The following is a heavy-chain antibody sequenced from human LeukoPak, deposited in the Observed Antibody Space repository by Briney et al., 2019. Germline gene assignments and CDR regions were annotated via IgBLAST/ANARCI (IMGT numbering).Heavy chain of an antibody. CDR2: ISSGSVYI. CDR3: ARVYYYASGSRWGDYFDY. V-gene: IGHV3-21*01. J-gene: IGHJ4*02. CDR1: RFTFSDYS. Sequence: SGGSLRLSCAASRFTFSDYSMNWVRQAPGKGLQWVASISSGSVYIYYADSMKGRFTISRDNAKNSLYLQMNSLRVEDTAVYYCARVYYYASGSRWGDYFDYWGQGTLVTVSS. D-gene: IGHD3-10*01.